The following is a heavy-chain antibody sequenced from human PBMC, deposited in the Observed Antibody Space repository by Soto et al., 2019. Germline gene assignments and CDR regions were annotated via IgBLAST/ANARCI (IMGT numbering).Heavy chain of an antibody. CDR1: GFTFSSYS. CDR3: ARDYVGILTGYYFDY. J-gene: IGHJ4*02. D-gene: IGHD3-9*01. V-gene: IGHV3-48*02. CDR2: ISSSSSTI. Sequence: GSLRLSCAASGFTFSSYSMNWVRQAPGKGLEWVSYISSSSSTIYYADSVKGRFTISRDNAKNSLYLQMNSLRDEDTAVYYCARDYVGILTGYYFDYWGQGTLVTVSS.